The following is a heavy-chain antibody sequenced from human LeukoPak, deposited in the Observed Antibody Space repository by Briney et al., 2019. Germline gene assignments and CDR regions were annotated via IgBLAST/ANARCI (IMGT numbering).Heavy chain of an antibody. CDR2: IYYSGST. CDR3: ARGIQLWPNYFDY. J-gene: IGHJ4*02. D-gene: IGHD5-18*01. CDR1: GGSIGSYY. V-gene: IGHV4-59*01. Sequence: SETLSLTCTVSGGSIGSYYWSWIRQPPGKGLEWIGYIYYSGSTNYNPSLKSRVTISVDTSKNQFSLKLSSVTAADTAVYYCARGIQLWPNYFDYWGQGTLVTVSS.